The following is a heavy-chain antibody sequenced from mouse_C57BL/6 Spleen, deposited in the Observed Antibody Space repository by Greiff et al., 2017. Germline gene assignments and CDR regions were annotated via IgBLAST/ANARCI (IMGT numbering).Heavy chain of an antibody. Sequence: EVNVVESGEGLVKPGGSLKLSCAASGFTFSSYAMSWVRQTPEKRLEWVAYISSGGDYIYYADTVKGRFTISRDNARNTLYLQMSSLKSEDTAMYYCTRVSTVVAHYFDYWGQGTTLTVSS. D-gene: IGHD1-1*01. J-gene: IGHJ2*01. CDR1: GFTFSSYA. CDR2: ISSGGDYI. V-gene: IGHV5-9-1*02. CDR3: TRVSTVVAHYFDY.